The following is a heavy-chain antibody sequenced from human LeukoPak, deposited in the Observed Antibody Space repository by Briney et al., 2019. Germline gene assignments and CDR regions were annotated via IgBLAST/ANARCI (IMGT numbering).Heavy chain of an antibody. D-gene: IGHD2-21*01. J-gene: IGHJ4*02. V-gene: IGHV3-21*01. CDR2: ITSAGNSI. CDR3: ARDLWDH. Sequence: AGRSLRLSCAASGFTFNNFAMYWVRQAPGKGLEWGSSITSAGNSIYYADSLRGRFTVSRDNAKNSLYLQMNRLRAEDTAMYYCARDLWDHWGQGTLVTVS. CDR1: GFTFNNFA.